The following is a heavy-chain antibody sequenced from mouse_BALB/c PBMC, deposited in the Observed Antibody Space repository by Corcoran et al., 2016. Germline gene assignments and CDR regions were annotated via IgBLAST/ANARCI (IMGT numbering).Heavy chain of an antibody. J-gene: IGHJ3*01. CDR1: GFNIKDTY. Sequence: EVQLQQSGAELVKPGASVKLSCTASGFNIKDTYMHWVKQRPEQGLEWIGRIDPVNGNTKYDPKFQGKATITADTSSNTAYLQLISLTSEDTAVYYCASRDYGNYLAWFAYWGQGTLVTVSA. D-gene: IGHD2-1*01. V-gene: IGHV14-3*02. CDR3: ASRDYGNYLAWFAY. CDR2: IDPVNGNT.